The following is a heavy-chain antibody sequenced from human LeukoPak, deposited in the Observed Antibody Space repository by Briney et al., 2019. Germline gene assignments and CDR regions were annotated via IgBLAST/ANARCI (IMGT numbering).Heavy chain of an antibody. CDR1: GFTFSSYG. Sequence: GGSLRLSCAASGFTFSSYGMHWVRQAPGKGLEWVAFIRYDGSNKYYADSVKGRFTISRDNSKNTLYLQMNSLRAEDTAVYYCAKDLDDILTGSDPYFDYWGQGTLVTVSS. V-gene: IGHV3-30*02. CDR2: IRYDGSNK. CDR3: AKDLDDILTGSDPYFDY. D-gene: IGHD3-9*01. J-gene: IGHJ4*02.